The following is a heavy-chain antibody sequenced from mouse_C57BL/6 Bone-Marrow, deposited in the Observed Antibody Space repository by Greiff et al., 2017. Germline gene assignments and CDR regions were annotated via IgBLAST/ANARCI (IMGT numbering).Heavy chain of an antibody. Sequence: QVQLQQPGAELVMPGASVKLSCKASGYTFTSYWMHWVKQRPGQGLEWIGEIDPSDSYTNYNQKFKGKSTLTVDKSSSTAYMQLSSLPSEDSAVYYCALRRAQPWFAYWGQGTLVTVSA. CDR2: IDPSDSYT. D-gene: IGHD3-2*02. J-gene: IGHJ3*01. V-gene: IGHV1-69*01. CDR3: ALRRAQPWFAY. CDR1: GYTFTSYW.